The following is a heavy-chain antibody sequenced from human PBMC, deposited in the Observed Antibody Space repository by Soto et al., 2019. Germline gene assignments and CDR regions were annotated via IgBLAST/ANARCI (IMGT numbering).Heavy chain of an antibody. CDR1: GGSIRSSNW. J-gene: IGHJ4*02. CDR2: IHHSGST. V-gene: IGHV4-4*02. CDR3: ATKDSRDYGYDY. D-gene: IGHD4-17*01. Sequence: SETLSLTCAVSGGSIRSSNWLTWVRQPPGKGLAWIGEIHHSGSTNHNPSLKSRVTISVDKSQNQFSLKVRSVTAADTAVYYCATKDSRDYGYDYWGQGTLVTVSS.